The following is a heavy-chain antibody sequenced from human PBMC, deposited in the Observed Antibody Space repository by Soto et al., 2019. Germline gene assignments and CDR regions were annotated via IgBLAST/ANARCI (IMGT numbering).Heavy chain of an antibody. V-gene: IGHV3-30*18. CDR3: VKDGSSGRPYYYGMDV. Sequence: QVQLVESGGGGVQPGRSLRLSCAASGFTFSSYGMHWVRQAPGKGLEWVAVISYDGRNKYYADSVKGRFTISRDNSKNTLYLQMSSLRPEDTAVYYCVKDGSSGRPYYYGMDVWGQGTTVTVSS. CDR2: ISYDGRNK. D-gene: IGHD6-19*01. J-gene: IGHJ6*02. CDR1: GFTFSSYG.